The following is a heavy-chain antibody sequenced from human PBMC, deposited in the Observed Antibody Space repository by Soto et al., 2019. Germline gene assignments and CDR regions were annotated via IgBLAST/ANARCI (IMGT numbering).Heavy chain of an antibody. CDR2: INPNSGGT. D-gene: IGHD3-3*01. CDR1: GYTFTGYY. V-gene: IGHV1-2*04. Sequence: ASVKVSCKASGYTFTGYYMHWVRQAPGQGLEWMGWINPNSGGTNYAQKFQGWVTMTRDTSISTAYMELSRLRSDDTAVYYCARDQGYDFWSGYFRGYYYGMDVWGQGTTVTVS. J-gene: IGHJ6*02. CDR3: ARDQGYDFWSGYFRGYYYGMDV.